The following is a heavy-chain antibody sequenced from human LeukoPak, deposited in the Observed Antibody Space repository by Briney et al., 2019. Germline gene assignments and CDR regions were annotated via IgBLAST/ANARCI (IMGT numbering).Heavy chain of an antibody. V-gene: IGHV3-30-3*01. CDR3: ASDVVIWLGHAFDI. Sequence: GGSLRLSCAASGFTFSNYAMHWVRQAPGKGLEWVAVIGYDGGNIHYADSVKGRFTISRDNPKNTLYLQMNSLTAEDTAVYYCASDVVIWLGHAFDIWGQGTMVTVSS. D-gene: IGHD3-10*01. CDR1: GFTFSNYA. CDR2: IGYDGGNI. J-gene: IGHJ3*02.